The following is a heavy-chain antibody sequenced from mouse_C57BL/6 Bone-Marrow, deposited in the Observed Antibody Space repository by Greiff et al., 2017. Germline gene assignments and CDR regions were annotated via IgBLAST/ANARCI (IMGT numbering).Heavy chain of an antibody. CDR1: GFTFSDAW. Sequence: EVKVEESGGGLVQPGGSMKLSCAASGFTFSDAWMDWVRQSPEKGLEWVAEIRNKANNHATYYAESVKGRFTISRDDSKSSVYLQMNSLRAEDTGIYYCTGYTMIRYYFDYWGQGTTLTVSS. D-gene: IGHD2-4*01. V-gene: IGHV6-6*01. CDR3: TGYTMIRYYFDY. J-gene: IGHJ2*01. CDR2: IRNKANNHAT.